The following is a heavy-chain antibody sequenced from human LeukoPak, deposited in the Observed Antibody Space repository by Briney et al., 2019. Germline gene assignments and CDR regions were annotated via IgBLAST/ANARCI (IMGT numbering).Heavy chain of an antibody. V-gene: IGHV3-7*01. D-gene: IGHD2-15*01. CDR1: GFTFRTYW. Sequence: GGSLRLSCAASGFTFRTYWMSWVRQAPGKGLEWVANINEDGSAQYYMDSVEGRFTISRDNAKNSLYLQVNTLRPEDTAVYYCATHNLLRFEYWGQGTLVTVRS. CDR3: ATHNLLRFEY. CDR2: INEDGSAQ. J-gene: IGHJ4*02.